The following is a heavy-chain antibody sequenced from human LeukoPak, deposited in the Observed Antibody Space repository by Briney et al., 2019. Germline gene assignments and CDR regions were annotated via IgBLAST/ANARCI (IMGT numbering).Heavy chain of an antibody. CDR3: ARDRDIVVVPAAGWFDP. CDR2: IYHSGST. J-gene: IGHJ5*02. V-gene: IGHV4-38-2*02. CDR1: GYSISSGYY. D-gene: IGHD2-2*01. Sequence: KPSETLSLTCTVSGYSISSGYYWGWIRQPPGKGLEWIGSIYHSGSTYYNPSLKSRVTISVDTSKNQFSLKLSSVTAADTAVYYCARDRDIVVVPAAGWFDPWGQGTLVTVSS.